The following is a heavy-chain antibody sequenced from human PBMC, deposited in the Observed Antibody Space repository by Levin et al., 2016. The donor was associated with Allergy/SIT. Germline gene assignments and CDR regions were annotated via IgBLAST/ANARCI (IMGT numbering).Heavy chain of an antibody. Sequence: SETLSLTCTVSGGSISNTAFFWGWIRQAPEKGLEWIGSISYTGTTYYNPSLESRVTISLDTSKKQFSLKLTSVTAADTAVYYCARRFGIPDAFDIWGQGTMVTVSS. D-gene: IGHD3-16*01. V-gene: IGHV4-39*01. CDR1: GGSISNTAFF. J-gene: IGHJ3*02. CDR3: ARRFGIPDAFDI. CDR2: ISYTGTT.